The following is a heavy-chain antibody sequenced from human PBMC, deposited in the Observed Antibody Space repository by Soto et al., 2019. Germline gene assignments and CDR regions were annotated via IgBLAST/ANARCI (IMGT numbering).Heavy chain of an antibody. CDR1: GFTFSSYA. J-gene: IGHJ4*02. CDR2: ISGSGGST. D-gene: IGHD2-8*01. V-gene: IGHV3-23*01. CDR3: AKDRPYCTNGVCPSYYFDY. Sequence: EVQLLESGGGLVQPGGSLRLSCAASGFTFSSYAMSWVRQAPGKGLELVSAISGSGGSTYYADSVKGRFTISRDNSKNTLYLQMNSLRAEDTAVYYCAKDRPYCTNGVCPSYYFDYWGQGTLVTVSS.